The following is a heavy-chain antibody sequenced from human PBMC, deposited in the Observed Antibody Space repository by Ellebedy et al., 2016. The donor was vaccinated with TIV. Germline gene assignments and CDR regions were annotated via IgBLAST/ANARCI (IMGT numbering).Heavy chain of an antibody. CDR3: VVFAGF. J-gene: IGHJ4*02. CDR2: SYYGGNT. CDR1: GGPFDTTNSY. D-gene: IGHD6-25*01. Sequence: SETLSLXXSVSGGPFDTTNSYRGWMRQSLGKGLEWIGSSYYGGNTYYNPSLKSRVTISADTSKNQFSLNLRSVTAADTAVYYCVVFAGFWGQGTLVTVSS. V-gene: IGHV4-39*01.